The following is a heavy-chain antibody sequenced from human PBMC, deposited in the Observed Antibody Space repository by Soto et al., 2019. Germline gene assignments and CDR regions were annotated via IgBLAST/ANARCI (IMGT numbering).Heavy chain of an antibody. CDR3: ARGDYLDNSGPFSDAFDI. CDR1: GFTFSNYG. V-gene: IGHV3-30*03. CDR2: ISYDGSKK. D-gene: IGHD6-19*01. Sequence: GGSLRLSCAASGFTFSNYGMHWVRQAPGKGLEWVSVISYDGSKKYYADSVKGRFTVSRDNSKNTLYLQMNSLRAEDTAVYYCARGDYLDNSGPFSDAFDIWGQGTMVNVSS. J-gene: IGHJ3*02.